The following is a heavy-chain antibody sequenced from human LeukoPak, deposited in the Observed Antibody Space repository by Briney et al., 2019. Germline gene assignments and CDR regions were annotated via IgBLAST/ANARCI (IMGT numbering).Heavy chain of an antibody. CDR3: ARDQAYSFDY. D-gene: IGHD4-11*01. V-gene: IGHV3-48*01. CDR1: GFTFSAYS. Sequence: GGSLRLSCAASGFTFSAYSMNWVRQAPEKGLEWVSYIGSSSSPIYYADSVKGRFTISRDNAKNSLYLQMDSLRAEDTAVYYCARDQAYSFDYWGQGTLVSVSS. J-gene: IGHJ4*02. CDR2: IGSSSSPI.